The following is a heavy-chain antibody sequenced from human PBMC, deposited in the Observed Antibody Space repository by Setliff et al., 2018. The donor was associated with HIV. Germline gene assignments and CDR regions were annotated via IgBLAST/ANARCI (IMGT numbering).Heavy chain of an antibody. Sequence: GGSLRLSCAASGFTFRNYKFNWVRQAPGRGLEWVSSISSSGTYIYYADSMKGRFTISRDKAGNSLYLQLNNVRAEDTAVYYCTRMIPPRSNRFSSGWFDYWGQGTVVTVSS. CDR1: GFTFRNYK. CDR3: TRMIPPRSNRFSSGWFDY. J-gene: IGHJ4*02. D-gene: IGHD6-19*01. CDR2: ISSSGTYI. V-gene: IGHV3-21*01.